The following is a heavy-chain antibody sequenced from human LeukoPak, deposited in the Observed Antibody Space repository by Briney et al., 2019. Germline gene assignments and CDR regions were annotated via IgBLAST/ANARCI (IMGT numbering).Heavy chain of an antibody. CDR2: IYHSGST. CDR1: GGSISSYY. J-gene: IGHJ5*02. V-gene: IGHV4-38-2*02. CDR3: ARERGIVGATNNWFDP. D-gene: IGHD1-26*01. Sequence: NPSETLSLTCTVSGGSISSYYWSWIRQPPGKGLEWIGSIYHSGSTYYNPSLKSRVTISVDTSKNQFSLKLSSVTAADTAVYYCARERGIVGATNNWFDPWGQGTLVTVSS.